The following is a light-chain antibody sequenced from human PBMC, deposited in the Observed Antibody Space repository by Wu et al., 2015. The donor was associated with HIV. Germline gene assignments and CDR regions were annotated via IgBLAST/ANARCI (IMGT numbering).Light chain of an antibody. V-gene: IGKV3-11*01. CDR1: QTVRSY. CDR3: QQRSYWPIT. Sequence: SCRASQTVRSYLAWYQHRLGQPPRLLIYDASKRAAGIPARFSGSGSGSDFTLSIISLDPEDSAVYYCQQRSYWPITFGQGTRLGI. J-gene: IGKJ5*01. CDR2: DAS.